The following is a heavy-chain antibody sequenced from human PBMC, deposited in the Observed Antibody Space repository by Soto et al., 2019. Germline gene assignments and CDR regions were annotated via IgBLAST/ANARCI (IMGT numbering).Heavy chain of an antibody. Sequence: QVQLVQSGAEVKKPGASVKVSCKASGYTFTSYGISWVRQAPGQGLEWMGWRSAYNGNTNYAQKLQGRGTMTTDTSTSTAYLALRRLRSAVTAVYYCARDAAVGLFAYWGKGTLVTVSS. V-gene: IGHV1-18*01. J-gene: IGHJ4*02. CDR1: GYTFTSYG. CDR2: RSAYNGNT. D-gene: IGHD1-26*01. CDR3: ARDAAVGLFAY.